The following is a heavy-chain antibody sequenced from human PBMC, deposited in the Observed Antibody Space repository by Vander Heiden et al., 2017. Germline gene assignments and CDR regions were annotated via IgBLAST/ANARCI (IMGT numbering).Heavy chain of an antibody. CDR1: GFTFNDYA. CDR3: AKGRMSSGYYNFDY. J-gene: IGHJ4*02. CDR2: IGWNSAIV. V-gene: IGHV3-9*01. D-gene: IGHD3-22*01. Sequence: EVQLVESGGGLVQPGRSLRLSCAASGFTFNDYALHWVRQGPEKALEWVSGIGWNSAIVGYADSVKGRFTNSRDNAKNSLYLQMDTLRPEDTALYYCAKGRMSSGYYNFDYWGQGTLVTVSP.